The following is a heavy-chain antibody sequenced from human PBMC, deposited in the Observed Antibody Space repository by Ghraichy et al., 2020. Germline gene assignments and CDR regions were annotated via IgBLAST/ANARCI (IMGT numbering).Heavy chain of an antibody. Sequence: ASVKVSCKVSGYTLTELSMHWVRQAPGKGLEWMGGFDPEDGETIYAQKFQGRVTMTEDTSTDTAYMELSSLRSEDTAVYYCATTVTFYWYFDLWGRGTLVTVSS. CDR2: FDPEDGET. CDR1: GYTLTELS. V-gene: IGHV1-24*01. CDR3: ATTVTFYWYFDL. D-gene: IGHD4-17*01. J-gene: IGHJ2*01.